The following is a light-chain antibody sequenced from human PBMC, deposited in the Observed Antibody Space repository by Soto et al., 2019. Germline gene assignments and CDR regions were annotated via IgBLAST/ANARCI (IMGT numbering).Light chain of an antibody. J-gene: IGLJ3*02. CDR1: SSNIGAIYD. V-gene: IGLV1-40*01. CDR2: GNS. Sequence: QSVLTQPPSVSGAPGQRVTISCTGSSSNIGAIYDVQWYQQLPGTAPKLLIYGNSNRPSGVPDRFSGSKSGTSASLAITGLQAEDEADYYCQSYDSSLSGCVFGGGTQLTVL. CDR3: QSYDSSLSGCV.